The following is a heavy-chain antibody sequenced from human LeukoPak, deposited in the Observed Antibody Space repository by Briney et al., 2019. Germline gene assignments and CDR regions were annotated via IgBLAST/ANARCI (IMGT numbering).Heavy chain of an antibody. V-gene: IGHV3-74*01. D-gene: IGHD2-15*01. J-gene: IGHJ6*03. CDR3: ASSGLFAATDAYYYYYYMDV. CDR2: INNDGSST. CDR1: GFTFSDYW. Sequence: GGSLRLSCAASGFTFSDYWMHWVRQVPGKGLLWVSRINNDGSSTIYADSVKGRFTISRDNAKNTLYLQMSSLRSEDTAVYYCASSGLFAATDAYYYYYYMDVWGKGTTVTVSS.